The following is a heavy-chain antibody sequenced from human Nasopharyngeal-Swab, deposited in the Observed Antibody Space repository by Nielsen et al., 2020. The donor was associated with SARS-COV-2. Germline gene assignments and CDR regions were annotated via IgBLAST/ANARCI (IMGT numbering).Heavy chain of an antibody. CDR1: GFTFSSFW. CDR2: LSGSGGST. J-gene: IGHJ4*02. D-gene: IGHD6-13*01. Sequence: GESLKISCAASGFTFSSFWMHWVRQAPGKGLEWVSALSGSGGSTYYADSVKGRFTISRDNSKNTLYLQMNSLRAEDTAVYYCAKGGQYSSSWYGDFDYWGQGTLVTVSS. CDR3: AKGGQYSSSWYGDFDY. V-gene: IGHV3-23*01.